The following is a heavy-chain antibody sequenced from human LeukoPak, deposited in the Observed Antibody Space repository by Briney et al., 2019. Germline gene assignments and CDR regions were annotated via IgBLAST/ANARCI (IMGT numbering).Heavy chain of an antibody. V-gene: IGHV3-21*04. CDR2: ISGSGGST. J-gene: IGHJ6*03. Sequence: PGGSLRLSCAASGFTFSSYGMHWVRQAPGKGLEWVSAISGSGGSTYYADSVKGRFTISRDNAKNSLYLQMNSLRAEDTAVYYCARDRGSGGYYYMDVWGKGTTVTISS. D-gene: IGHD2-15*01. CDR3: ARDRGSGGYYYMDV. CDR1: GFTFSSYG.